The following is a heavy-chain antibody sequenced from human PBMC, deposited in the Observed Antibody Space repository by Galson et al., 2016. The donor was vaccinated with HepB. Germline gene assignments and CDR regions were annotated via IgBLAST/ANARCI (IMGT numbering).Heavy chain of an antibody. CDR2: IHPIFETA. Sequence: PVKVSCKASGGTFSRYGISWLRQAPGQGLEWMGGIHPIFETANYAQSFQGRVTMTADRSTSTAYMELSGLRSEDTAVYYCARGQIYEILTGYLGGGDLIYHYGMDVWGQGTTVTVSS. CDR3: ARGQIYEILTGYLGGGDLIYHYGMDV. J-gene: IGHJ6*02. V-gene: IGHV1-69*06. CDR1: GGTFSRYG. D-gene: IGHD3-9*01.